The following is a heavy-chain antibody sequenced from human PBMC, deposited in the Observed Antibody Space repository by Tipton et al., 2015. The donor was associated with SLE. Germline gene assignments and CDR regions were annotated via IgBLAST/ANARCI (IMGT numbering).Heavy chain of an antibody. CDR2: FDHSGTT. Sequence: TLSLTCTVSGGSISSYYWSWIRQPPGKGLEWIGYFDHSGTTNYNPSLKSRVTISADTSKDEFALKLSSVTAADTAVYYCARRRFWYFDLWGRGTLVTVSS. CDR3: ARRRFWYFDL. J-gene: IGHJ2*01. V-gene: IGHV4-59*01. CDR1: GGSISSYY.